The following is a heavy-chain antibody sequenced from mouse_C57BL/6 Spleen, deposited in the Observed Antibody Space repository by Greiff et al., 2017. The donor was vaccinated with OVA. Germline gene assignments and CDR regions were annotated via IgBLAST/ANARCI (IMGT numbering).Heavy chain of an antibody. CDR1: GYTFTSYW. CDR2: INPSNGGT. V-gene: IGHV1-53*01. D-gene: IGHD1-1*01. CDR3: ARHPEFITTVVDYAMDY. J-gene: IGHJ4*01. Sequence: QVQLQQPGTELVKPGASVKLSCKASGYTFTSYWMHWVKQRPGQGLEWIGNINPSNGGTNYNEKFKSKATLTVDKSSSTAYMQLSSLTSEDSAVYYCARHPEFITTVVDYAMDYWGQVTSVTVSS.